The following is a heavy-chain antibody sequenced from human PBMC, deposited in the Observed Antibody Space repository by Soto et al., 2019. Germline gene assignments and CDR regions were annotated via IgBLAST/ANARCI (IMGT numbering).Heavy chain of an antibody. D-gene: IGHD6-6*01. CDR1: GFTFSSYA. CDR3: AKRRAAQGLGMDV. Sequence: PGGSLRLSCAASGFTFSSYARSWVRQAPGKGLEWGSAISGSGGSPYYADSVKGRFTISRDNSKNTLYLQMNSLIAEDTAVYYCAKRRAAQGLGMDVWGQGTTVTVSS. V-gene: IGHV3-23*01. J-gene: IGHJ6*02. CDR2: ISGSGGSP.